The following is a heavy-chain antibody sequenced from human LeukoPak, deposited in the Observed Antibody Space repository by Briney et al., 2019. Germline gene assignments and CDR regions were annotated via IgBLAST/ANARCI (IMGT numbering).Heavy chain of an antibody. CDR2: IVIANGNT. J-gene: IGHJ4*02. D-gene: IGHD3-9*01. V-gene: IGHV1-58*01. Sequence: PLKVSCKASGFTFARSAVQWVRQARGQRPEWIGWIVIANGNTNYAQKFQERLTITRDMSTNTAYMELSSLRSEDTAVYYCAAEDDFLTGYYDFDYWGQGTVVTVSS. CDR1: GFTFARSA. CDR3: AAEDDFLTGYYDFDY.